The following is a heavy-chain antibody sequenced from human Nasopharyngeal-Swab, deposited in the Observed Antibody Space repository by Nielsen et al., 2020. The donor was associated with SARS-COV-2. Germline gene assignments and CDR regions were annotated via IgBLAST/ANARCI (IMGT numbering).Heavy chain of an antibody. CDR1: GFTLSSYW. D-gene: IGHD2-2*01. CDR2: IKQDGSEK. V-gene: IGHV3-7*01. J-gene: IGHJ3*02. CDR3: ARDRDYAGAFDI. Sequence: LSLTCAASGFTLSSYWMSWVRQAPGKGLEWVANIKQDGSEKYYVDSVKGRFTISRDNAKNSLYLQMNSLRAEDTAVYYCARDRDYAGAFDIWGQGTMVTVSS.